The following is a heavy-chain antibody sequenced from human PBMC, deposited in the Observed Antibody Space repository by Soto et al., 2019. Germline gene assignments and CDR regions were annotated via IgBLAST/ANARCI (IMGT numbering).Heavy chain of an antibody. Sequence: PSETLSLTCTVSGGSISSSSYYWGWIRQPPGKGLEWIGSIYYSGSTYYNPSLKSRVTISVDTSKNQFSLKLSSVTAADTAVHYCARQIYGSGSYYRPYYYFDYWGQGTLVTVSS. CDR2: IYYSGST. D-gene: IGHD3-10*01. J-gene: IGHJ4*02. CDR1: GGSISSSSYY. CDR3: ARQIYGSGSYYRPYYYFDY. V-gene: IGHV4-39*01.